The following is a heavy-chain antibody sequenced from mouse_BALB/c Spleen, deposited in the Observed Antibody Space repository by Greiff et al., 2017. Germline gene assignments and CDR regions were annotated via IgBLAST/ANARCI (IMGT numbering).Heavy chain of an antibody. CDR3: ASKPARGAWFAY. D-gene: IGHD3-1*01. CDR1: GFTFSSYY. Sequence: EVQLVESGGGLVKLGGSLKLSCAASGFTFSSYYMSWVRQTPEKRLELVAAINSNGGSTYYPDTVKGRFTISRDNAKNTLYLQMSSLKSEDTALYYCASKPARGAWFAYWGQGTLVTVSA. CDR2: INSNGGST. V-gene: IGHV5-6-2*01. J-gene: IGHJ3*01.